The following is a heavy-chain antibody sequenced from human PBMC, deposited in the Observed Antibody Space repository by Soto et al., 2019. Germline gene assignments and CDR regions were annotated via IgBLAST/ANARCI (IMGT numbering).Heavy chain of an antibody. CDR3: ARHSNRNYGLYYFDY. CDR2: IYYSGST. V-gene: IGHV4-59*08. D-gene: IGHD4-4*01. Sequence: QEKGLEWIGYIYYSGSTKYKPSLKSRVTISVDTSKNQFSLKVSSATAADTAVYYCARHSNRNYGLYYFDYWGLGALVSVSS. J-gene: IGHJ4*02.